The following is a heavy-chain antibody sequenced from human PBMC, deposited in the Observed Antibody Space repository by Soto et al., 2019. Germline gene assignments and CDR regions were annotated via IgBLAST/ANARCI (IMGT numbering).Heavy chain of an antibody. CDR2: IIPIFGTA. D-gene: IGHD2-15*01. V-gene: IGHV1-69*01. Sequence: QVQLVQSGAEVKKPGSSVKVSGKASGGTFSSYAISWVRQAPGQGLEWMGGIIPIFGTANYAQKFQGRVTFTADEPTSTAYMELSSLRSEDTAVYYCESRRPGYCSGGSCTDNWFDPWGQGTLVTVSS. CDR3: ESRRPGYCSGGSCTDNWFDP. J-gene: IGHJ5*02. CDR1: GGTFSSYA.